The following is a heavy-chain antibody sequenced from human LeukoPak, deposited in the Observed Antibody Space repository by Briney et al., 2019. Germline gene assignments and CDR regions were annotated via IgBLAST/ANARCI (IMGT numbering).Heavy chain of an antibody. V-gene: IGHV4-38-2*02. CDR3: ARGAYLDV. J-gene: IGHJ6*04. Sequence: SETLSLTCTVSGYSISSGYYWGWIRQPPGKGLEWIGSIYHSGSTYYNPSLKSRVTISVDTSKNQFSLKLSSVTAADTAVYYCARGAYLDVWGKGTTVTVSS. D-gene: IGHD2-21*01. CDR1: GYSISSGYY. CDR2: IYHSGST.